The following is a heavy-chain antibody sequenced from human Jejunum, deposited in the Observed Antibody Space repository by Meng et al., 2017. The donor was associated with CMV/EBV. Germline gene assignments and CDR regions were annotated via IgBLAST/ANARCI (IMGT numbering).Heavy chain of an antibody. CDR1: FSDKA. J-gene: IGHJ3*01. D-gene: IGHD3-22*01. Sequence: FSDKARSWVRQAGGKGLEWVATMRGSTSSSEFYAEGETGRFTVSRDNSKNTLYLQMSSLRPEDTALYYCAKDKRSGYPRDAFDVWGQGTLVTVSS. CDR2: MRGSTSSSE. CDR3: AKDKRSGYPRDAFDV. V-gene: IGHV3-23*01.